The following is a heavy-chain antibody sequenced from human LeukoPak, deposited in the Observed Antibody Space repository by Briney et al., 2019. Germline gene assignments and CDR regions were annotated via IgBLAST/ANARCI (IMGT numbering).Heavy chain of an antibody. CDR2: ISGSGGST. D-gene: IGHD4-17*01. CDR1: GFTFSSYA. Sequence: GGSLRLSCAASGFTFSSYAMSWVRQAPGKGLEWVSAISGSGGSTYYADSVKGRFTITRDNSKNTLYLQMNSLRAEDTAVYYCAKLYGDYSSNFDYWGQGTLVTVSS. CDR3: AKLYGDYSSNFDY. V-gene: IGHV3-23*01. J-gene: IGHJ4*02.